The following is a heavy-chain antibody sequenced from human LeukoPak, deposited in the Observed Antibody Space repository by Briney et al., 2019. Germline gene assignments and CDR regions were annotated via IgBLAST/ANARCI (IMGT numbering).Heavy chain of an antibody. Sequence: GGSLRLSCAASGFTFSTCAMGWVRQAPGKGLEWVSGIYSGGRTYYADSVKGRFTISRDNSKNTLYLQMNSLRAEDTAVYYCARVDYGDYGFDYWGQGTLVTVSS. J-gene: IGHJ4*02. CDR2: IYSGGRT. V-gene: IGHV3-66*01. D-gene: IGHD4-17*01. CDR3: ARVDYGDYGFDY. CDR1: GFTFSTCA.